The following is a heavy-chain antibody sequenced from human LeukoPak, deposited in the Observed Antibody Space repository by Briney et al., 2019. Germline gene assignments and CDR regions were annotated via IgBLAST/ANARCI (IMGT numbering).Heavy chain of an antibody. CDR1: GGSFSGYY. V-gene: IGHV4-34*01. CDR3: ARDQPWTNGFDI. D-gene: IGHD3/OR15-3a*01. J-gene: IGHJ3*02. Sequence: PSETLSLTCAVYGGSFSGYYWSWIRQPPGKGLEWIGEINHSGSTNYNPSLKSRVTISVETSKNQFSLKESSVTPEDTALYYCARDQPWTNGFDIWGQGTMVTVSS. CDR2: INHSGST.